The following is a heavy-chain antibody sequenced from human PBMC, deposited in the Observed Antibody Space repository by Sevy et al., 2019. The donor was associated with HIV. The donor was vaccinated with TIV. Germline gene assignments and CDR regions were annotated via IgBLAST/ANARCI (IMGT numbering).Heavy chain of an antibody. CDR1: GFTFSNYN. CDR3: ARDRRTLNYYASSGYNYYFDY. V-gene: IGHV3-21*04. J-gene: IGHJ4*02. D-gene: IGHD3-22*01. CDR2: ITSSSDYI. Sequence: GGSLRLSCAASGFTFSNYNMNWVRQAPGKGLEWVSSITSSSDYIYDADSVKGRFTISRDNAKNSLYLEMNSLRAVDTAVYYCARDRRTLNYYASSGYNYYFDYWGQGTLVTVSS.